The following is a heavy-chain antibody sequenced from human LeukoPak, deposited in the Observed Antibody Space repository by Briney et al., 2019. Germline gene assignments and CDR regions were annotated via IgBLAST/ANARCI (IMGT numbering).Heavy chain of an antibody. V-gene: IGHV1-69*04. CDR1: GGTFSSYA. D-gene: IGHD1-26*01. CDR3: ARGARVSGSPLVNYFDY. CDR2: IIPIFGIV. J-gene: IGHJ4*02. Sequence: SVKVSCKASGGTFSSYAISWVRQAPGQVLEWMGRIIPIFGIVNYAQKFQGRVTITADKSTSTASMELSSLRSEDTAVYYCARGARVSGSPLVNYFDYWGQGTLVTVSS.